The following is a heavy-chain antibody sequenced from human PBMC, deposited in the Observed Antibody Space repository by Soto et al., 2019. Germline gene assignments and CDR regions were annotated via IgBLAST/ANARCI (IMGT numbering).Heavy chain of an antibody. CDR2: ISGSGGST. CDR3: AKGLIAVSRSYYYYGMDV. CDR1: GFTFSSYA. V-gene: IGHV3-23*01. D-gene: IGHD6-19*01. Sequence: EVQLLESGGGLVQPGGSLRLSCAASGFTFSSYAMSWVRQAPGKGLEWVSAISGSGGSTYYADSVKGRFTSSRDNSKNTLYLQMNSLSAEDTAVYYCAKGLIAVSRSYYYYGMDVWCQGTTVTVSS. J-gene: IGHJ6*02.